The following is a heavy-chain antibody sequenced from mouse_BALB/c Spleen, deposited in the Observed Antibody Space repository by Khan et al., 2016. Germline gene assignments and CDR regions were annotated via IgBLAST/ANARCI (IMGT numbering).Heavy chain of an antibody. Sequence: EVQLQESGPGLVNPSQSLSLTCTVTGYSITSGYGWNWIRQFPGNNLEWMGYISYSGSTNYNPSLKSRISITPDTSKNQFFLQLNSVTTEDTATYYCARTARIKYWGQGTTLTVSS. CDR3: ARTARIKY. CDR2: ISYSGST. D-gene: IGHD1-2*01. J-gene: IGHJ2*01. V-gene: IGHV3-2*02. CDR1: GYSITSGYG.